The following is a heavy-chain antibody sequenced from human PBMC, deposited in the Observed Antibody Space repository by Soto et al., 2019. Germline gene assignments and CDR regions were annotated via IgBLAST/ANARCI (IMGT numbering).Heavy chain of an antibody. Sequence: GASVKVSCKASGGTFSSYAISWVRQAPGQGLEWMGGIIPIFGTADYAQKFQGRVTITADESTSTAYMELSSLRSEDTAVYYCAVDVGGYIYGLARHWGAGTLVTVSS. CDR3: AVDVGGYIYGLARH. CDR2: IIPIFGTA. CDR1: GGTFSSYA. J-gene: IGHJ4*02. V-gene: IGHV1-69*13. D-gene: IGHD4-17*01.